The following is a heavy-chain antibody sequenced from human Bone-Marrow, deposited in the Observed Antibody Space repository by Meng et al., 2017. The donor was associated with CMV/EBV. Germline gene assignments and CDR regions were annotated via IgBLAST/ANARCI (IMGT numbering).Heavy chain of an antibody. V-gene: IGHV1-58*01. CDR1: GFSFTNAA. Sequence: SVKVSCKASGFSFTNAAVQWVRQARGEPLEWIGWIVVGSGYTSYAQKLQGRVTITRDMATSTAYMEVSSLRSDDTAVYYCASKAMDVWGQGTRVTVSS. CDR2: IVVGSGYT. CDR3: ASKAMDV. J-gene: IGHJ6*02.